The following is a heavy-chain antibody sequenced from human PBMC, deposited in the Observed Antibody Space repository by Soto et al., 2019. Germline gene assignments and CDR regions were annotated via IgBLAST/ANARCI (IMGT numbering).Heavy chain of an antibody. V-gene: IGHV1-18*01. J-gene: IGHJ4*02. CDR3: ARDVGGPIYSNYDY. CDR1: GYTFTSYG. D-gene: IGHD6-13*01. CDR2: ISAYNGNT. Sequence: QVQLVQSGAEVKKPGASVKVSCKSSGYTFTSYGISWVRQAPGQGLEWMGWISAYNGNTNYGPKLQGRVTMTTDTSTSTAYMELRILRSDDTAVYYCARDVGGPIYSNYDYWGQGTLVAVSS.